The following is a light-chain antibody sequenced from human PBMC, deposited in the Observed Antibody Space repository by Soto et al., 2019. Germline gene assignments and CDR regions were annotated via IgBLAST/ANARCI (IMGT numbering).Light chain of an antibody. Sequence: QSALTQPRSVSGSPGQSVTISCTGTSSDVGAYNFVSWYQHNPGKAPKLMIFDVSARPSGVPDRFSGSKSANTSSLTISGLQTEDEADYYSCSYAGTYIPLFGGGTKLTVL. CDR3: CSYAGTYIPL. CDR1: SSDVGAYNF. V-gene: IGLV2-11*01. CDR2: DVS. J-gene: IGLJ2*01.